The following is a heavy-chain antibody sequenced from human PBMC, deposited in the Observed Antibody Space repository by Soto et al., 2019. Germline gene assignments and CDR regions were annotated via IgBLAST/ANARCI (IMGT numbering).Heavy chain of an antibody. CDR1: GFTFSSYG. D-gene: IGHD1-1*01. V-gene: IGHV3-30*18. Sequence: GGSLRLSCAASGFTFSSYGMHWVRQAPGKGLEWVAVISYDGSNKYYADSVKGRFTISRDNSKNTLYLQMNSLRAEDTAVYYCAKDMTFGTRSGGLYYYGMDVWGQGTTVTVSS. J-gene: IGHJ6*02. CDR2: ISYDGSNK. CDR3: AKDMTFGTRSGGLYYYGMDV.